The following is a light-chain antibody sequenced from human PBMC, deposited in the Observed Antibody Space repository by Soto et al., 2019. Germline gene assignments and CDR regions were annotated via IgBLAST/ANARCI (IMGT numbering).Light chain of an antibody. CDR1: QTINAY. CDR2: AAS. J-gene: IGKJ2*01. CDR3: QESYRTPRT. Sequence: EIQMTQSPSSLSASVGDRVTITCRASQTINAYLNWYQQKPGKAPKLLIYAASSLQSGVPSRFSGSGSGTDFTLTISSLQPEDFATYYCQESYRTPRTFGQGTRLEI. V-gene: IGKV1-39*01.